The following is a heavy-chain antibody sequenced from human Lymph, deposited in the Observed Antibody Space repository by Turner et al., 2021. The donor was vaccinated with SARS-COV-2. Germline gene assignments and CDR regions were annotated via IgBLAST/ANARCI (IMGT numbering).Heavy chain of an antibody. J-gene: IGHJ4*02. CDR1: GYTFTTYY. Sequence: QVQLVQSGAEVKKPGASVKVSCKASGYTFTTYYMHWVRQAPGQGLEWMGIINPSGGSTSYAQKFQGRVTMTRDTSTSTVYMELSSLRSEDTAVYYCAGEGTVTTWFDYWGQGTLVTVSS. CDR3: AGEGTVTTWFDY. D-gene: IGHD4-17*01. CDR2: INPSGGST. V-gene: IGHV1-46*01.